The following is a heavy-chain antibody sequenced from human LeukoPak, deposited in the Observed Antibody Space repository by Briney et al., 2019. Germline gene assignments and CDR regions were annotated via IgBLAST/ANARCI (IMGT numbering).Heavy chain of an antibody. J-gene: IGHJ6*02. CDR3: ANVKGPLGDGMDV. CDR1: GLPFRRFA. V-gene: IGHV3-23*01. D-gene: IGHD3-16*01. CDR2: FVVCGGSQ. Sequence: GGCLRPSLEAPGLPFRRFAMKLVRPAPGKGLGWVWVFVVCGGSQYHAVPVKCRFPVSRDNTKNTLYLQMNSLRAEDTAVYYCANVKGPLGDGMDVWGQGTTVTVSS.